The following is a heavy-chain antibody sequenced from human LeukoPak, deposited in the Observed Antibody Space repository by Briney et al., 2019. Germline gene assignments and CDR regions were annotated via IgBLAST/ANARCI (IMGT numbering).Heavy chain of an antibody. CDR1: GGSISSGDYY. CDR2: IYYSGST. Sequence: PSETLSLTCTVSGGSISSGDYYWSWIRQPPGKGPEWIGYIYYSGSTYYNPSLKSRVTIPVDTSKNQFSLKLSSVTAADTAVYYCAREDYYDSSGSRAFDIWGQGTMVTVSS. V-gene: IGHV4-30-4*01. J-gene: IGHJ3*02. CDR3: AREDYYDSSGSRAFDI. D-gene: IGHD3-22*01.